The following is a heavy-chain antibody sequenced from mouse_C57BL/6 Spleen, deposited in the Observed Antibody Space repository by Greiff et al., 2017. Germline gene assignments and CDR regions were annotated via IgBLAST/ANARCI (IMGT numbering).Heavy chain of an antibody. CDR1: GFTCSNYW. J-gene: IGHJ2*01. CDR3: TRRLDY. CDR2: MVLKSENYAT. V-gene: IGHV6-3*01. D-gene: IGHD1-2*01. Sequence: EVKLVESGGGLVQPGGSMKLSCVASGFTCSNYWMSWVRQSPEKGLEWVAQMVLKSENYATHYAESVKGRFTISRDDSKSSVYLQMNNLRAEDTGIYYCTRRLDYWGQGTTLTVSS.